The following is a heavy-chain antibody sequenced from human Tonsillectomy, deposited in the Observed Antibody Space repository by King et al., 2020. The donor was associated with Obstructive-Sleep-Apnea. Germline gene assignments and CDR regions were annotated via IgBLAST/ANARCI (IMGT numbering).Heavy chain of an antibody. CDR3: SRDSFYGSGSHPKIYYGMDV. CDR1: GFTFSNYW. CDR2: ISPDGSNT. V-gene: IGHV3-74*01. D-gene: IGHD3-10*01. J-gene: IGHJ6*02. Sequence: DGQLVQSGGGLVQPGGSLRFSCAASGFTFSNYWMHWVRQAPGKGLMWVSRISPDGSNTVYADSVKGRFPVSRDNAKNTLFLQMDSLRADDTAVYYCSRDSFYGSGSHPKIYYGMDVWGQGTTVSVSS.